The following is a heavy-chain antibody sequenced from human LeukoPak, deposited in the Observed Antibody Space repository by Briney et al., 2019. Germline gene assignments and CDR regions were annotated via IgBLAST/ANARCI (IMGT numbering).Heavy chain of an antibody. D-gene: IGHD3-16*01. Sequence: GGSLRLSCAASGFTFSNYSMNWVRQAPGKGLEWVSYISSRSSNIYYADSVKGRFTISRDNAKNSLYLQMNSLRDEDTAVYYCARIPGGYYYAMDVWGQGTTVTVSS. J-gene: IGHJ6*02. CDR1: GFTFSNYS. V-gene: IGHV3-48*02. CDR2: ISSRSSNI. CDR3: ARIPGGYYYAMDV.